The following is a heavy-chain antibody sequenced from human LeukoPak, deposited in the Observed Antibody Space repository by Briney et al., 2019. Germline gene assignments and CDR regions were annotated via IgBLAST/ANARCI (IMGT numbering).Heavy chain of an antibody. CDR1: GFTFSSYG. V-gene: IGHV3-33*01. J-gene: IGHJ6*02. CDR2: IWYDGSNN. Sequence: GGSLRLSCAASGFTFSSYGMHWVRQAPGKGLEWVAVIWYDGSNNYYADSVKGRFTISRDTSKNTLYLQLNGLRAEDMAVYYWGRDRVASYCSSTSCYGRYYYYGMDVWGQGTTVTVSS. D-gene: IGHD2-2*01. CDR3: GRDRVASYCSSTSCYGRYYYYGMDV.